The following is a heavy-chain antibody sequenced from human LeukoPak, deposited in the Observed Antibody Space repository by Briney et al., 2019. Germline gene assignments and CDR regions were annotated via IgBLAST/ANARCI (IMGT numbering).Heavy chain of an antibody. J-gene: IGHJ6*03. CDR1: GFTFSSYA. CDR2: ISYDGSNK. V-gene: IGHV3-30-3*01. D-gene: IGHD4-11*01. Sequence: GRSLRLSCAASGFTFSSYAMHWVRQAPGKGLEWVAVISYDGSNKYYADSVKGRFTISRDNSKNTLYLQMNSLRAEDTAVYYCARGRGFYSNYLDCYYMDVWGKGTTVTVSS. CDR3: ARGRGFYSNYLDCYYMDV.